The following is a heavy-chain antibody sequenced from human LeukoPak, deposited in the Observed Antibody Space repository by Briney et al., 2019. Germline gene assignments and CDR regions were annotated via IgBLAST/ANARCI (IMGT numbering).Heavy chain of an antibody. CDR1: GYTFTSYG. Sequence: GASVKVSCKASGYTFTSYGISWVRQAPGQGIEWMGWISAYNGNTNYAQKLQGRVTMTTDTSTSTAYMELRSLRSGDTAVYYCARALRGGDYYGSGSPPGYWGQGTLVTVSS. J-gene: IGHJ4*02. CDR2: ISAYNGNT. CDR3: ARALRGGDYYGSGSPPGY. V-gene: IGHV1-18*01. D-gene: IGHD3-10*01.